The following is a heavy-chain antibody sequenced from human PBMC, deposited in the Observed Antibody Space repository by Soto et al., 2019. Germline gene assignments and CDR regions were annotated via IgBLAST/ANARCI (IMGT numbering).Heavy chain of an antibody. D-gene: IGHD3-16*01. CDR1: SGSISSDNW. CDR3: AGERGSITVRAPFDV. V-gene: IGHV4-4*02. CDR2: IYHGGST. J-gene: IGHJ3*01. Sequence: QVQLQESGPGLVKPSGTLSLTCTVASGSISSDNWWSWVRQPPGKGLEWIGEIYHGGSTNYNPSLMSRVSIAVDLSRNQFSLRLRSVTAADTAVYYCAGERGSITVRAPFDVWGQGSLVTVSS.